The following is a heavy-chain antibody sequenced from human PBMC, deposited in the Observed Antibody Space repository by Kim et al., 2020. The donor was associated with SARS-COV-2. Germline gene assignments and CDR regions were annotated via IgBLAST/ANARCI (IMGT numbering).Heavy chain of an antibody. V-gene: IGHV4-39*01. J-gene: IGHJ4*02. CDR3: ARRISYYCDSSGFDY. D-gene: IGHD3-22*01. Sequence: PSLKSRVTISVDTSKNQFSLKLSSVTATDTAVYYCARRISYYCDSSGFDYWGQGTLVTVSS.